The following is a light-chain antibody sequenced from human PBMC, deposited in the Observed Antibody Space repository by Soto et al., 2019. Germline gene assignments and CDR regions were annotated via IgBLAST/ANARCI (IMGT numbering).Light chain of an antibody. V-gene: IGLV2-8*01. CDR3: SSYAGINTYV. CDR1: SSDIGGYNY. CDR2: EVS. Sequence: QSVLTQPPSASGSPGQSVTISCTGTSSDIGGYNYVSWYQQHPGKAPKLMIYEVSKRPSGVPDRFSGSKSGNTASLNVSGLQAEDEADYYCSSYAGINTYVFGTGTKVTVL. J-gene: IGLJ1*01.